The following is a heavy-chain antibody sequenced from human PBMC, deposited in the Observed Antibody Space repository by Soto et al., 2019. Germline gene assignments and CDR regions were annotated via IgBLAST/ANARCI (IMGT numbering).Heavy chain of an antibody. D-gene: IGHD1-26*01. CDR1: GFTFSSYA. J-gene: IGHJ4*02. CDR3: AKGIVGATTFYFDY. V-gene: IGHV3-23*01. CDR2: ISGSGGST. Sequence: GGSLRLSCAASGFTFSSYAMSWVRQAPGKGLEWVSAISGSGGSTYYADSVKGRFTISRDNSKNTLYLQMNNLRAEDTAVYYCAKGIVGATTFYFDYWGQGTLVTVSS.